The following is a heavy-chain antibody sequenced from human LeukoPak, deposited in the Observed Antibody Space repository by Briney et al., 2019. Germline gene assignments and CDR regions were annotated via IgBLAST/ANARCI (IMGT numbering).Heavy chain of an antibody. Sequence: SETLSLTCTVSGGSISSYYWSWIRQPPGKGLEWIGYIYYSGSTNYNPSLKSRVTISVDPSKNQFSLKLSSVTAADTAVYYCARGPYSSGWFSGWFYPWGQGTLVTVSS. D-gene: IGHD6-19*01. J-gene: IGHJ5*02. CDR3: ARGPYSSGWFSGWFYP. CDR1: GGSISSYY. V-gene: IGHV4-59*01. CDR2: IYYSGST.